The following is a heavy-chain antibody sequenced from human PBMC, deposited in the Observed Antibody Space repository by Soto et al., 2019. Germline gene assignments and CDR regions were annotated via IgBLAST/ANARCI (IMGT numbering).Heavy chain of an antibody. CDR1: GIMFGQYT. D-gene: IGHD2-8*01. CDR3: ARDPQEYCTNGVCYMESYFDY. V-gene: IGHV3-7*03. CDR2: IKQDGSEK. Sequence: PGGSLRLSCAASGIMFGQYTMSRVRQAPGKGLEWVANIKQDGSEKYYVDSVKGRFTISRDNAKNSLYLQMNSLRAEDTAVYYCARDPQEYCTNGVCYMESYFDYWGQGTLVPVSS. J-gene: IGHJ4*02.